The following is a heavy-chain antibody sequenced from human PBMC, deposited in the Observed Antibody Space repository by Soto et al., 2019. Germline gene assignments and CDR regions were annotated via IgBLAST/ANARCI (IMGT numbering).Heavy chain of an antibody. D-gene: IGHD6-19*01. Sequence: QVQLVQSGAEVKKPWSSVKVSCKASGGTFSSYAISWVRQAPGQGLEWMGGIIPIFGTANYAQKWQGRVTITADESTSTAYMELSSLRSEDTAVYDCARGFSSGWTPFHYWGQGTLVTVSS. CDR1: GGTFSSYA. J-gene: IGHJ4*02. CDR3: ARGFSSGWTPFHY. CDR2: IIPIFGTA. V-gene: IGHV1-69*01.